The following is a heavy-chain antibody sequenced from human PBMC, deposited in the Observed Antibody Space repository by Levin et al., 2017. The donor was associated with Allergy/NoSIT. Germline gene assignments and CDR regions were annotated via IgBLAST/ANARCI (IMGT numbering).Heavy chain of an antibody. V-gene: IGHV3-33*01. D-gene: IGHD3-22*01. CDR2: IWYDGSNK. Sequence: GGSLRLSCAASGFTFSSYGMHWVRQAPGKGLEWVAVIWYDGSNKYYADSVKGRFTISRDNSKNTLYLQMNSLRAEDTAVYYCARDLYRPVVTSYYYYGMDVWGQGTTVTVSS. CDR3: ARDLYRPVVTSYYYYGMDV. CDR1: GFTFSSYG. J-gene: IGHJ6*02.